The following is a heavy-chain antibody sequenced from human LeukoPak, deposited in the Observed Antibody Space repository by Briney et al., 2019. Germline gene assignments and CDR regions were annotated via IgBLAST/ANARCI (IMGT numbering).Heavy chain of an antibody. Sequence: SETLSLTCTVSGDSIFSTTYYWGWIRQPPGKGLEWIGSIFHSGSTYYNPSLKSRVTMSVDTSKNQLSLSLRSVTAADTAVYYCATLSQGKRTPDYWGQGTLVTVSS. D-gene: IGHD2-15*01. CDR1: GDSIFSTTYY. CDR3: ATLSQGKRTPDY. CDR2: IFHSGST. J-gene: IGHJ4*02. V-gene: IGHV4-39*01.